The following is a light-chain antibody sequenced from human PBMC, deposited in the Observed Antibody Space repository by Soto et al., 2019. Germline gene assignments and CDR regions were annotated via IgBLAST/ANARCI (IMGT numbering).Light chain of an antibody. CDR2: GAF. V-gene: IGKV3-20*01. J-gene: IGKJ1*01. CDR3: QQYAFSPGS. CDR1: QDIRHKY. Sequence: IVLTQSPGTLSLSTGERATPSCRASQDIRHKYLAWYQHKHGQAPRLIMYGAFTRATGIPSRFSVSGSGTDGTITISRLETGDCALYYCQQYAFSPGSFGQGTKVDIK.